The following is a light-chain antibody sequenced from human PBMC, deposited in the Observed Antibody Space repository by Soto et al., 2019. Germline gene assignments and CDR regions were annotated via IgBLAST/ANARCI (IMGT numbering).Light chain of an antibody. CDR1: QSVSSY. Sequence: EIVLTRSPATLSLSPGERAPLSCRASQSVSSYLAWYQQHPGQAPRLLIYDASNRATGIPARFSGSGSGTDFTLTISSLEPEDFAVYYCQQRSNWPITFGQGTRLEIK. J-gene: IGKJ5*01. V-gene: IGKV3-11*01. CDR3: QQRSNWPIT. CDR2: DAS.